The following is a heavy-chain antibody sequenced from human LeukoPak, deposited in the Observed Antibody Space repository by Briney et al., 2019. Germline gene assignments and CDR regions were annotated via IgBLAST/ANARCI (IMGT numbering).Heavy chain of an antibody. V-gene: IGHV4-31*03. Sequence: SETLSLTCTVSGGSISSGGYYWSWIRQHPGKGLEWIGYIYYSGSTYCNPSLKSRVTISVDTSKNQFSLKLSSVTAADTAVYYCARRSGKASPIYMDVWGKGTTVTVSS. D-gene: IGHD3-10*01. J-gene: IGHJ6*03. CDR2: IYYSGST. CDR3: ARRSGKASPIYMDV. CDR1: GGSISSGGYY.